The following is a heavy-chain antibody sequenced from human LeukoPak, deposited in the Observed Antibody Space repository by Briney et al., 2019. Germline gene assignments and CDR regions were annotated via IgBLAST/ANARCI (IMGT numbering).Heavy chain of an antibody. J-gene: IGHJ5*02. CDR1: AGSMSSGDYY. CDR3: ARVTGYTRVFDP. CDR2: INFSGRT. V-gene: IGHV4-30-4*01. D-gene: IGHD6-13*01. Sequence: PSQTLSLTCTVSAGSMSSGDYYWTWIRQPPGKGLEYIGYINFSGRTSYNPSLKSRLAMSVDTSKNQFSLALSSVTAADTAVYYCARVTGYTRVFDPWGQGTLVTVSS.